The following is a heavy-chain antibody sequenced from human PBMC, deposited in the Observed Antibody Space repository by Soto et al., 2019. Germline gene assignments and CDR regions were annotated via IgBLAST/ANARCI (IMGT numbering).Heavy chain of an antibody. Sequence: QITLKESGPTLVKPTQTLTLTCTFSGFSLSTSGVGVGWIRQPPGKALEWLALIYWDDDKRYSPSLKSRLTXTTXTSKNQVVLTMTNMDPVDTATYYCAHIQPGVNFDYWGQGTLVTVSS. D-gene: IGHD2-2*01. J-gene: IGHJ4*02. CDR3: AHIQPGVNFDY. CDR2: IYWDDDK. V-gene: IGHV2-5*02. CDR1: GFSLSTSGVG.